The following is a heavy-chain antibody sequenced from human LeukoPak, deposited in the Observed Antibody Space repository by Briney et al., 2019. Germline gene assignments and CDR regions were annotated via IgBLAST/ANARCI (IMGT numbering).Heavy chain of an antibody. V-gene: IGHV1-58*02. CDR3: AADPRLGIAPAFDP. J-gene: IGHJ5*02. CDR2: IVVGSGNT. CDR1: GFTFTISA. Sequence: SVEVSCKAPGFTFTISAMQWVRQARGQRLEWIGWIVVGSGNTNYAQKFQERVTITRDMSTSTAYMELSSLRSEDTAVCYCAADPRLGIAPAFDPWGQGTLITVSS. D-gene: IGHD6-25*01.